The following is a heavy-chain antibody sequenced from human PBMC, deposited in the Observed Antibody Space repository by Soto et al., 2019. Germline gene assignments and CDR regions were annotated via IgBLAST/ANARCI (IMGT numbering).Heavy chain of an antibody. CDR3: VRDSHGDY. CDR1: GFTFRSVW. CDR2: IDGDDGDETAT. V-gene: IGHV3-74*01. J-gene: IGHJ4*02. Sequence: VQLVESGGGLVQPGGSLRLSCTASGFTFRSVWMQWVRQAPGKGLEWVARIDGDDGDETATNYADSVQGRFLISRDNAKNTLHLQMSSLRAEDTAVYYCVRDSHGDYWGQGTLVTVSP.